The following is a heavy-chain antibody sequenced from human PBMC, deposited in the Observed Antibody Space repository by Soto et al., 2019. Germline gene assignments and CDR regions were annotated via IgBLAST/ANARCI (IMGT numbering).Heavy chain of an antibody. D-gene: IGHD6-19*01. Sequence: QVQLVQSGAEVKKPGSSVKVSCKASGGTFSSYAISWVRQAPGQGLEWMGGSIPIFGTANYAQKFQGRVTSTADESTSSGYMELRSLRSEDTAVYYCASWDVAVGGKGKWGQGTLVTVSS. CDR3: ASWDVAVGGKGK. J-gene: IGHJ4*02. CDR2: SIPIFGTA. V-gene: IGHV1-69*01. CDR1: GGTFSSYA.